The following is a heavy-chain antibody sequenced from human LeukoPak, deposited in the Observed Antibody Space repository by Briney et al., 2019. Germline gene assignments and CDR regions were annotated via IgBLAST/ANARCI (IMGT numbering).Heavy chain of an antibody. D-gene: IGHD4-17*01. CDR3: AKDSDYFGLSIDY. V-gene: IGHV3-21*04. Sequence: GGSLRLSCEASGFNLSIYNMNWVRQAPGKGLEWVSSITVTTTFIYYADSVKGRFTISRGNAKNSLYLQMNSLRAEDTALYYCAKDSDYFGLSIDYWGQGTLDTVSS. CDR1: GFNLSIYN. CDR2: ITVTTTFI. J-gene: IGHJ4*02.